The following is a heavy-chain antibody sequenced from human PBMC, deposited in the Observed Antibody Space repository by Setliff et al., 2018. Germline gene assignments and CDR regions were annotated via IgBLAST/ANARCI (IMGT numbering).Heavy chain of an antibody. J-gene: IGHJ3*02. CDR2: IYHTGST. Sequence: SETLSLTCAVSGYSISSDSYWGWIRQPPGKGLEWIASIYHTGSTYYNPSLKSRITMSVDTSKNQFSLKLTSVTAADTAVYWCARERRRSGWNLDTFEIWGQGTTVTVSS. CDR3: ARERRRSGWNLDTFEI. D-gene: IGHD6-19*01. CDR1: GYSISSDSY. V-gene: IGHV4-38-2*02.